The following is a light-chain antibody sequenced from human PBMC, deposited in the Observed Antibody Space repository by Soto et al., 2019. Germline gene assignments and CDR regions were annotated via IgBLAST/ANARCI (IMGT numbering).Light chain of an antibody. CDR2: EVS. CDR1: SSDVGGYNY. Sequence: QSALTQPASVSGSPGQSITISCTGTSSDVGGYNYVSWYQQHPGKAPKLMIYEVSNRPSGVSNRFSGAKSGNTASLTISGRQAEDEADYYCSSYTSSSTWVFGTGTKVTVL. J-gene: IGLJ1*01. CDR3: SSYTSSSTWV. V-gene: IGLV2-14*01.